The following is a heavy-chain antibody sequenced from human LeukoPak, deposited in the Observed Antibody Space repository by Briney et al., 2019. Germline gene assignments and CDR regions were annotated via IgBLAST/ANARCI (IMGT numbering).Heavy chain of an antibody. D-gene: IGHD2-15*01. V-gene: IGHV1-18*01. CDR1: GYTFTSYG. J-gene: IGHJ5*02. Sequence: ASVKVSCKASGYTFTSYGISWVRQAAGQGLEWIGWISAYNGNTDYAQRLQGRVTMTTDTSTSTAYMELRSLRSDDTAVYYCARTGYCSGGSCGRDWFDPWGQGTLVTVSS. CDR2: ISAYNGNT. CDR3: ARTGYCSGGSCGRDWFDP.